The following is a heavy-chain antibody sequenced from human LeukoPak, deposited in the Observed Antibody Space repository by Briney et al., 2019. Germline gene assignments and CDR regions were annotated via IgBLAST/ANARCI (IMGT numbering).Heavy chain of an antibody. Sequence: GGSLRLSCAASGFTFSSFGMHWVRQAPGKGLEWVAGISYDGSSKYYADSVKGRFTISRDNAKNSLYLQMNSLRAEDTALYYCAKEPRKYCSGGSCSAFDIWGQGTMVTVSS. CDR2: ISYDGSSK. V-gene: IGHV3-30*18. J-gene: IGHJ3*02. D-gene: IGHD2-15*01. CDR3: AKEPRKYCSGGSCSAFDI. CDR1: GFTFSSFG.